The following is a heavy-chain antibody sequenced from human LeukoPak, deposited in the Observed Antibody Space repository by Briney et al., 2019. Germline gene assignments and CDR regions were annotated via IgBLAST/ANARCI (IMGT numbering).Heavy chain of an antibody. D-gene: IGHD6-19*01. V-gene: IGHV3-48*03. Sequence: GGSLRLSCAVSGFPFSFYEINWVRPAPGKGLDWVSNIGSSGRTRYYADSVKGRFSISRDNAKNSLFLQMNSLRVEDTGVYYCALLAVASDFDYWGQGALVTVSS. J-gene: IGHJ4*02. CDR2: IGSSGRTR. CDR1: GFPFSFYE. CDR3: ALLAVASDFDY.